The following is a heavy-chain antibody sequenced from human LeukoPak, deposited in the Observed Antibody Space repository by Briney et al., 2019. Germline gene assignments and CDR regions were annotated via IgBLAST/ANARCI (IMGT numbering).Heavy chain of an antibody. CDR3: ARRGYYDSSGYYNFDY. Sequence: GASLKISCKGSGSRFTNYWIAWVRQMPGKGLEWMGIIYPGDSDTRYSPSFQGQVTISADKSISTAYLQWSSLKASDTAMYYCARRGYYDSSGYYNFDYWGQGTLVTVSS. J-gene: IGHJ4*02. V-gene: IGHV5-51*01. CDR2: IYPGDSDT. D-gene: IGHD3-22*01. CDR1: GSRFTNYW.